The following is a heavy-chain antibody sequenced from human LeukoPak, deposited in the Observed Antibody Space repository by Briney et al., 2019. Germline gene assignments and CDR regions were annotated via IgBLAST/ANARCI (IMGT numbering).Heavy chain of an antibody. J-gene: IGHJ6*02. CDR2: IYYSGST. CDR1: GGSISSGGYY. D-gene: IGHD3-10*01. V-gene: IGHV4-31*03. CDR3: ARDRLGSGSYPYYYYGMDV. Sequence: TLSLTCTVSGGSISSGGYYWSWIRQHPGKGLEWIGYIYYSGSTYYNPSLKSRVTISVDTSKNQFSLKLSSVTAADTAVYYCARDRLGSGSYPYYYYGMDVWGQGTTVTVSS.